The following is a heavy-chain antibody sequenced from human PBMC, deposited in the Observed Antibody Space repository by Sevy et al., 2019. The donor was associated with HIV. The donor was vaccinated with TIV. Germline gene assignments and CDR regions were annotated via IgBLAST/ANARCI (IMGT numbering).Heavy chain of an antibody. V-gene: IGHV1-69*13. Sequence: ASVTVSCKASADTFSSYAINWVRQAPGQGLEWMGGIIPSFGITKYGQGFQGRVTITGVESTRTVYLVLSSLRSEYSAVFYCARGGIGDYSKYFEYWGQGTLVTVSS. CDR3: ARGGIGDYSKYFEY. J-gene: IGHJ4*02. CDR2: IIPSFGIT. D-gene: IGHD4-4*01. CDR1: ADTFSSYA.